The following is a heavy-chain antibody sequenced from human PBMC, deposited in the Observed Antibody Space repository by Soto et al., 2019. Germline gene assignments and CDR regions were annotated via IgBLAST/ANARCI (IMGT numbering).Heavy chain of an antibody. CDR3: LIAYCGGDCSA. D-gene: IGHD2-21*02. V-gene: IGHV3-74*01. J-gene: IGHJ5*02. Sequence: EVQLVESGGGLVQPGGSLRLSCAASGFTFSTNWMHWVRQAPGKGLVWVSRINSDGSSTSYADSVKGRFTVSRDNAKSTLYLQVNSLTADDPAIYYCLIAYCGGDCSAWGQGTPVTVSS. CDR1: GFTFSTNW. CDR2: INSDGSST.